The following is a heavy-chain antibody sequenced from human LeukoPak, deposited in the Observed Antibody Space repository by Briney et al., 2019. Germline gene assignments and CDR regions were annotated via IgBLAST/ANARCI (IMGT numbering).Heavy chain of an antibody. J-gene: IGHJ4*02. CDR1: GFTFSNYG. Sequence: PGGSLGLSCTASGFTFSNYGMHWVRQAPGKGLEWMATISYDGNNNYYTYSVKGRFTVSRDNSKNTLYLQMNSLRGEDTGVYYCARDRGGNEFDYWGQGTLVTVSS. CDR2: ISYDGNNN. D-gene: IGHD4-23*01. V-gene: IGHV3-30*03. CDR3: ARDRGGNEFDY.